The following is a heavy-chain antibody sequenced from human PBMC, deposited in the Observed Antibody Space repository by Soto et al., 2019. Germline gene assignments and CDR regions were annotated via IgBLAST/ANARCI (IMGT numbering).Heavy chain of an antibody. J-gene: IGHJ4*02. D-gene: IGHD2-21*02. CDR1: GGTFSSYA. Sequence: ASVKVSCKASGGTFSSYAISWVRQAPGQGLEWMGGIIPIFGTANYAQKFQGRVTITADESTSTAYMELSSLRSEDTAVYYCARDTYATGVVTDYWGQGTLVTVSS. V-gene: IGHV1-69*13. CDR2: IIPIFGTA. CDR3: ARDTYATGVVTDY.